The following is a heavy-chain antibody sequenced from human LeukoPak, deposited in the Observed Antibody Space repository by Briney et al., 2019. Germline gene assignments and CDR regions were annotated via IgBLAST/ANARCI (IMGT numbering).Heavy chain of an antibody. CDR1: GGSFSGYY. D-gene: IGHD6-19*01. V-gene: IGHV4-34*11. CDR3: AKTGRPNNSGWYRWFDP. CDR2: ICNSGGT. Sequence: PSETLSLTCAVYGGSFSGYYWSWIRQPPGKGLEWIGCICNSGGTNYSPSLKSRVTISVDTSKNQFSLNLSSVTAADTAVYYCAKTGRPNNSGWYRWFDPWGQGTLVTVSS. J-gene: IGHJ5*02.